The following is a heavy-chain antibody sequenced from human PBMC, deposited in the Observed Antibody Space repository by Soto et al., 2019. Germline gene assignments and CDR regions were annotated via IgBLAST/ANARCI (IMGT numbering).Heavy chain of an antibody. CDR1: GYTFFTYD. CDR2: ICTYSGDK. V-gene: IGHV1-18*01. CDR3: ARHHGPTTSENWFDP. Sequence: QVHLVQSGVEVKTPGASVKVSCQASGYTFFTYDISWVRQAPGQGLEWMGWICTYSGDKKYAPKFQGRVTMTTETSTTTTYPELRSLRSDDTAVYYCARHHGPTTSENWFDPWGQATLVTVSS. J-gene: IGHJ5*02. D-gene: IGHD5-12*01.